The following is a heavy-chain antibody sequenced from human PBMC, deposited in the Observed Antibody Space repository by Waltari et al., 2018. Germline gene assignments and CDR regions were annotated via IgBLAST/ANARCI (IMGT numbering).Heavy chain of an antibody. D-gene: IGHD3-3*01. CDR3: GRDWSGWDT. J-gene: IGHJ5*02. CDR2: ISSGSTYI. CDR1: GFTFSSYS. Sequence: DVQLVESGGGPVKPGESLRLSCGASGFTFSSYSMNWVRQAPGKGLECVSSISSGSTYIYYADSVKGRFTISRDDAKNSLFLQMNSLRDEDTAVYYCGRDWSGWDTWGQGTLVTVSS. V-gene: IGHV3-21*01.